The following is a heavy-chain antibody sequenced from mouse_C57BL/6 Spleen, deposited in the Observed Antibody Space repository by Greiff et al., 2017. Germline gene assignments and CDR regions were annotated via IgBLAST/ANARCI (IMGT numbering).Heavy chain of an antibody. J-gene: IGHJ2*01. Sequence: EVQLVESEGGLVQPGSSMKLSCTASGFTFSDYYMAWVRQVPEKGLEWVANINYDGSSTYYLDSLKSRFIISRDNAKNILYLQMSSLKSEDTATYYCARAYYSNYVSFDYWGQGTTLTVSS. CDR1: GFTFSDYY. V-gene: IGHV5-16*01. CDR2: INYDGSST. CDR3: ARAYYSNYVSFDY. D-gene: IGHD2-5*01.